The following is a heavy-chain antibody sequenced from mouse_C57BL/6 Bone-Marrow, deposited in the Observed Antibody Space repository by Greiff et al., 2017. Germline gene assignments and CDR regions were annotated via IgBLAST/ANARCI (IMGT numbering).Heavy chain of an antibody. V-gene: IGHV5-6*01. CDR1: GFTFSSYG. CDR2: ISSGGSYT. CDR3: ARHPPYYDYDEGAWFAY. D-gene: IGHD2-4*01. Sequence: EVQGVESGGDLVKPGGSLKLSCAASGFTFSSYGMSWVRQTPDKRLGWVATISSGGSYTYYPDSVKGRFTISRDNAKNTLYLQMSSLKSEDTAMYYCARHPPYYDYDEGAWFAYWGQGTLVTVSA. J-gene: IGHJ3*01.